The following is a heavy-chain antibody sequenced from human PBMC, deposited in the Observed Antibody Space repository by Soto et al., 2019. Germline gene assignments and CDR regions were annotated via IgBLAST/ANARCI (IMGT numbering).Heavy chain of an antibody. CDR1: GGSINSGGYY. CDR2: IFYSGST. V-gene: IGHV4-31*03. CDR3: ARGYRQSVYSGSWVFDC. Sequence: QVQLQESGPGLVKPSQTLSLICTVSGGSINSGGYYWNWIRQPPGKGLEWIGYIFYSGSTYYNPFLRRRGTISADTSENQLALDRSSGTAAGMSVYFCARGYRQSVYSGSWVFDCWGQGTLVNVSS. J-gene: IGHJ4*02. D-gene: IGHD6-13*01.